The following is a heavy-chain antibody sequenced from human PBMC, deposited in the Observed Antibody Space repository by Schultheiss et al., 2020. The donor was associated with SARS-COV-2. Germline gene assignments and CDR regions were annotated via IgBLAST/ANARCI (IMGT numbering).Heavy chain of an antibody. CDR3: ARIAMVQGVIWYFDL. Sequence: SETLSLTCTVSGGSISSSSYYWGWIRQPPGKGLEWIGSIYYSGSTNYNPSLKSRVTISVDTSKNQFSLKLSSVTAADTAVYYCARIAMVQGVIWYFDLWGRGTLVTVSS. CDR1: GGSISSSSYY. J-gene: IGHJ2*01. V-gene: IGHV4-39*07. CDR2: IYYSGST. D-gene: IGHD3-10*01.